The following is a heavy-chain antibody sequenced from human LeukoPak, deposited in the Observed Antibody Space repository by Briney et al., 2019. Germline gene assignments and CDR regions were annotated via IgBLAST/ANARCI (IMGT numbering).Heavy chain of an antibody. CDR3: AKVSYFSGGSYRIDY. CDR1: DGSISSYY. J-gene: IGHJ4*02. V-gene: IGHV4-59*01. CDR2: IYYSGST. D-gene: IGHD2-15*01. Sequence: SETLSLTCTLSDGSISSYYGSWIRQPPGKGLEWIGYIYYSGSTNYNPSLKSRVTISLDTSKNQFSLKLSSVTAADTAVYYCAKVSYFSGGSYRIDYWGQGTLVTVSS.